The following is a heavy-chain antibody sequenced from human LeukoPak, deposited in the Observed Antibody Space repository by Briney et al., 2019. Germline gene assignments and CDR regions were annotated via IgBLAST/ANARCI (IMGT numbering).Heavy chain of an antibody. Sequence: HPGGSERLSCATSGFNFSDSRMTWVRQAPGKGLQWVANINRDGCEKHFLDSVEGRFTISRDNAKNSLYLQMNTLRPQDTALYFCVRGHWYLESWGQGTPVSVSS. CDR2: INRDGCEK. CDR3: VRGHWYLES. CDR1: GFNFSDSR. J-gene: IGHJ4*02. V-gene: IGHV3-7*04.